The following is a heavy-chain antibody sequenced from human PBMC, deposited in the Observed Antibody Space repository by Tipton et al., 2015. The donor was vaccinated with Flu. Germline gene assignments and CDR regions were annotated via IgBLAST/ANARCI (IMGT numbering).Heavy chain of an antibody. Sequence: LSLTCAASGFTVSSNYMSWVRQAPGKGLEWVSVIYSGGSTYYADSVEGRFTISRDNSKNTLYLQMNSLRAEDTAVYYCARSTYYYDSIDKYYFDYWGQGTLVTVSS. D-gene: IGHD3-22*01. CDR3: ARSTYYYDSIDKYYFDY. CDR2: IYSGGST. V-gene: IGHV3-53*01. CDR1: GFTVSSNY. J-gene: IGHJ4*02.